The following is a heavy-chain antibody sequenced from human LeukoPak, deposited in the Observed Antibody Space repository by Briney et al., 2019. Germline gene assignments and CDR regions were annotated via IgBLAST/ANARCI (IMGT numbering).Heavy chain of an antibody. Sequence: GGSLRLSCAASGFTFSNSAMSWVRQAPGKGLEWVSTLSGSGITTYYADSVKGRFTISRDNSKNTLYLQMNSLRAEDTAVYYCARDSEQLAFDYWGQGTLVTVSS. J-gene: IGHJ4*02. CDR1: GFTFSNSA. V-gene: IGHV3-23*01. D-gene: IGHD6-13*01. CDR2: LSGSGITT. CDR3: ARDSEQLAFDY.